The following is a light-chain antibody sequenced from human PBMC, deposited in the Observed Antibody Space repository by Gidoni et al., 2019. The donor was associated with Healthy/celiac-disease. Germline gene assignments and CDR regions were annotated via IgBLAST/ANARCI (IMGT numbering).Light chain of an antibody. J-gene: IGKJ2*01. CDR2: AAS. CDR1: PGICSY. Sequence: DIQLTQSPSFLSASVGDRVTITCRASPGICSYLAWYKQKPGKAPKLLIYAASTLQSGVPSKFRGSGSGTEFTLTIIRLQPEEFATYYCQKLNSYPLSFXQXTKLEIK. CDR3: QKLNSYPLS. V-gene: IGKV1-9*01.